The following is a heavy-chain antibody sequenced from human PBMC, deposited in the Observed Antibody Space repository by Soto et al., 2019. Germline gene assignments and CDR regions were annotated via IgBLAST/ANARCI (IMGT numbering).Heavy chain of an antibody. CDR3: AREGTSGTRDAFDI. CDR2: INPNSGGT. Sequence: ASVKVSCKASGYTFTGYYMHWVRQAPGQGLEWMGWINPNSGGTNYAQKFQGRVTMTRDTSISTAYMELSRLRSDDTAVYYCAREGTSGTRDAFDIWGQGTMVTVSS. V-gene: IGHV1-2*02. J-gene: IGHJ3*02. CDR1: GYTFTGYY. D-gene: IGHD2-2*01.